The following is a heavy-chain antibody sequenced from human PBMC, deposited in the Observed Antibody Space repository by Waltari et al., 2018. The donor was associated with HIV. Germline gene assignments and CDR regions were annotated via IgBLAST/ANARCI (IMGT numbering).Heavy chain of an antibody. Sequence: EVQLVESGGGLVQPGGSLRLSCAASGFTVSSNYMSWVRQAPGKGLEWVSVIYSGGSKYYADAVKGRFTISRDNSKNTLYLQMNSLRAEDTAVYYCARVKDTAMHFDYWGQGTLVTVSS. CDR1: GFTVSSNY. J-gene: IGHJ4*02. D-gene: IGHD5-18*01. V-gene: IGHV3-66*02. CDR2: IYSGGSK. CDR3: ARVKDTAMHFDY.